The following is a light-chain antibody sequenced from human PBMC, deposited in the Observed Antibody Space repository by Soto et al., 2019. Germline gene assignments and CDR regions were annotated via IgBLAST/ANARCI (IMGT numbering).Light chain of an antibody. CDR2: DAS. CDR1: QSVSSY. CDR3: QQRSNWLIT. V-gene: IGKV3-11*01. J-gene: IGKJ5*01. Sequence: EIVMTQSPATLAVSPGDTVTPSCRASQSVSSYLAWYQQKPGQAPRLLIYDASNRATGIPARFSGSGSGTDFTLTISSLEPEDFAVYYCQQRSNWLITFGQGTRLEIK.